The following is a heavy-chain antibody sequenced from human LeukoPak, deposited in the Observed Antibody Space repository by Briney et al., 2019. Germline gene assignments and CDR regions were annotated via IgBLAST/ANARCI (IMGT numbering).Heavy chain of an antibody. CDR1: GFTFSSYS. CDR3: AKPAGEYTYYYDSSGFDY. D-gene: IGHD3-22*01. CDR2: ISWNSGSI. V-gene: IGHV3-9*01. Sequence: PGGSLRLSCAASGFTFSSYSMNWVRQAPGKGLEWVSGISWNSGSIGYADSVKGRFTISRDNAKNSLYLQMNSLRAEDTALYYCAKPAGEYTYYYDSSGFDYWGQGTLVTVSS. J-gene: IGHJ4*02.